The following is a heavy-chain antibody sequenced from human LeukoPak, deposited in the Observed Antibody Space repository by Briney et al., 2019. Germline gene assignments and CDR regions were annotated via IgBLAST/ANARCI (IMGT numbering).Heavy chain of an antibody. V-gene: IGHV4-31*03. J-gene: IGHJ4*02. D-gene: IGHD3-10*01. CDR2: IYYSGST. CDR1: GGSISSGGYY. CDR3: ASTFGELFPFDY. Sequence: PSETLSLTCTVSGGSISSGGYYWSWIRQHPGKGLEWIGYIYYSGSTYYNPSLKSRVTISVDTSKNQFSLKLSSVTAADTAVYYCASTFGELFPFDYWGQGTLVTVSS.